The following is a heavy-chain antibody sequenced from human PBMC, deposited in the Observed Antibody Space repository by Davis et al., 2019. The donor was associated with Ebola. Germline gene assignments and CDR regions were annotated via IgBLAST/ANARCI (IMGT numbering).Heavy chain of an antibody. V-gene: IGHV3-74*01. CDR1: GFTVSSNY. D-gene: IGHD3-10*01. Sequence: GESLKISCAASGFTVSSNYMSWVRQAPGKGLVWVSRINSDGSSTSYADSVKGRFTISRDNAKNSLYLQMNSLRAEDTAVYYCAARSSYWGQGTLVTVSS. CDR2: INSDGSST. J-gene: IGHJ4*02. CDR3: AARSSY.